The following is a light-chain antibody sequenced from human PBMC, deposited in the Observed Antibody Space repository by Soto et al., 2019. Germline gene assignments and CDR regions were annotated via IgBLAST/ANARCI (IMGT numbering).Light chain of an antibody. CDR2: RNN. Sequence: QSVLTQPPSASGTPGQRVTISCSGSSSNIGSNYVYWYQQLPRTAPKLLIYRNNQRPSGVPDRFSGSKSGTSASLAISGLRSEDEADYYSSSYTTSGTRWVFGGGTKLTVL. V-gene: IGLV1-47*01. CDR3: SSYTTSGTRWV. J-gene: IGLJ3*02. CDR1: SSNIGSNY.